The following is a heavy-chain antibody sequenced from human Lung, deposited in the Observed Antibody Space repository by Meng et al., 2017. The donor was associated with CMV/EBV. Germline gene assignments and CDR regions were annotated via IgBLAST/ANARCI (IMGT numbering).Heavy chain of an antibody. CDR2: ISSSSSYI. D-gene: IGHD2-2*02. CDR1: GFTFSSYS. Sequence: GESLKISCAASGFTFSSYSMNWVRQAPGKGLEWVSSISSSSSYIYYADSVKGRFTISRDNAKNSLYLQMNSLRAEDTAVYYCARAPYCSSTSCYKRGGYYFDYXGQGXLVTVSS. CDR3: ARAPYCSSTSCYKRGGYYFDY. J-gene: IGHJ4*02. V-gene: IGHV3-21*01.